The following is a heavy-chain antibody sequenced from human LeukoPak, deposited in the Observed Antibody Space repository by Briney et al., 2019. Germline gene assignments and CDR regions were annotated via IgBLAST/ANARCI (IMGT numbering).Heavy chain of an antibody. J-gene: IGHJ4*02. V-gene: IGHV3-23*01. CDR1: GFTFSSYA. CDR2: ISGSGGST. D-gene: IGHD3-10*01. Sequence: GGSLRLSCAASGFTFSSYAMSRVRQAPGKGLEWVSAISGSGGSTYYADSVKGRFTISRDNSKNTLYLQLNSLRAEDTAVYYCGKDLGGVLLWFGELLFDYWGQGTLVTVSS. CDR3: GKDLGGVLLWFGELLFDY.